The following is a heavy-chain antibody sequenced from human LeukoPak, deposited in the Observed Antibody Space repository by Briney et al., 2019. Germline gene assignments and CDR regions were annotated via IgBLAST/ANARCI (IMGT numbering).Heavy chain of an antibody. Sequence: PSETLSLTCTVSGYSISSGYYWGWIRQPPGKGLEWIGSIYHSGSTYYNPSLKSRVTISVDTSKNQFSLKLSSVTAADTAVYYCAREPLHHIAAAGLLDYWGQGTLVTVSS. CDR3: AREPLHHIAAAGLLDY. V-gene: IGHV4-38-2*02. CDR1: GYSISSGYY. J-gene: IGHJ4*02. D-gene: IGHD6-13*01. CDR2: IYHSGST.